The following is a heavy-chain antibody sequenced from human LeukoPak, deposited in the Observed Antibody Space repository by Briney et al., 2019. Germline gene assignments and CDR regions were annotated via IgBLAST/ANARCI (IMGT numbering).Heavy chain of an antibody. CDR3: AEDSSGWYFDY. CDR2: IWYDGSNK. J-gene: IGHJ4*02. D-gene: IGHD6-19*01. Sequence: GGSLRLSCAASGFTFHNYAMSWVRQAPGKGLEWVAVIWYDGSNKYYADSVKGRFTISRDNSKNTLYLQMNSLRAEDTAVYYCAEDSSGWYFDYWGQGTLVTVSS. V-gene: IGHV3-30*02. CDR1: GFTFHNYA.